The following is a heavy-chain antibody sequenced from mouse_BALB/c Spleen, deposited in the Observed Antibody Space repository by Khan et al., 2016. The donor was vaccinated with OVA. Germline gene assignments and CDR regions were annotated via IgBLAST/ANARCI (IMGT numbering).Heavy chain of an antibody. CDR3: VRAYYRYDGYYAMDY. V-gene: IGHV2-6-4*01. Sequence: QVQLKESGPGPVAPSQSLSITCTVSGFSLSRYNIHWIRQPPGKGLEWLGMIWGGGGTDYNSTLKSRLSISKDNSKSQVFLKMNSLQTDDTAMYYCVRAYYRYDGYYAMDYWGQGTSVTVSS. CDR2: IWGGGGT. D-gene: IGHD2-14*01. J-gene: IGHJ4*01. CDR1: GFSLSRYN.